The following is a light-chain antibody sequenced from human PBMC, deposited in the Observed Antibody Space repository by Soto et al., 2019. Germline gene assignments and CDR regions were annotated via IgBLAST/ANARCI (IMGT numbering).Light chain of an antibody. V-gene: IGLV2-14*01. Sequence: QSVLTQPASVSGSPGQSITISCTGTSSDVGGYNYVSWYQQHPDKAPKLIICEVINRPSGVSNRFSGSKSGNTASLTISGLQAEDEADYYCSSYTSRDTLVFGTGTRSPS. J-gene: IGLJ1*01. CDR3: SSYTSRDTLV. CDR2: EVI. CDR1: SSDVGGYNY.